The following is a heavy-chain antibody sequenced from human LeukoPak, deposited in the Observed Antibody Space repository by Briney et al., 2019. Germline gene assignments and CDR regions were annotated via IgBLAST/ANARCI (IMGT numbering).Heavy chain of an antibody. CDR2: ISSNSSNI. D-gene: IGHD3-3*01. Sequence: GGSLRLSCAASGFTFSSYSMNWVRQAPGKGLEWVSSISSNSSNIYYADSVKGRFTISRDNAKNSLCLQMNSLRAEDTAVYYCARDLEYYDFWSGYGYWGQGTLVTVSS. V-gene: IGHV3-21*01. CDR3: ARDLEYYDFWSGYGY. J-gene: IGHJ4*02. CDR1: GFTFSSYS.